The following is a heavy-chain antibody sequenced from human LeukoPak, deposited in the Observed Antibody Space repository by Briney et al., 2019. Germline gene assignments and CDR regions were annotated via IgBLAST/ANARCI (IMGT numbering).Heavy chain of an antibody. Sequence: SETLSLTCAVYGGSFSGYYWSWIRQPPGKGLEWVGGINHSGSTNYNPALKSRVTISVDTSKDQFSLKLSSVSAADTAVYYCARYYINYDILTGHEYYFDYWGQGTLVTVSS. CDR1: GGSFSGYY. J-gene: IGHJ4*02. CDR2: INHSGST. D-gene: IGHD3-9*01. CDR3: ARYYINYDILTGHEYYFDY. V-gene: IGHV4-34*01.